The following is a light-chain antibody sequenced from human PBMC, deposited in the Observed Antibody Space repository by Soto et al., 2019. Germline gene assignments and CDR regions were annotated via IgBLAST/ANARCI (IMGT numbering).Light chain of an antibody. CDR2: DAS. CDR1: QSVSSY. J-gene: IGKJ2*01. V-gene: IGKV3-11*01. Sequence: EIVLTQSPATLSLSPGERATLSCRASQSVSSYLAWYQQKPGQAPRLLIYDASNRATGIPARFSASGSGTDFTLTISSLEPEDFALYYCQQRSNWPTTFGQGTKLEIK. CDR3: QQRSNWPTT.